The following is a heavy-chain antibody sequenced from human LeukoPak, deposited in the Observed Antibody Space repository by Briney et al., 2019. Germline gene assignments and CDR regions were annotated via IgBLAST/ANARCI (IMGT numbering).Heavy chain of an antibody. Sequence: ASVKVSCKAYGYTFTGYYMHWERQAPGHGLEWMGWINPNSGGTNYAQKFQGRVTMTRDTSISTAYMELSRLRSDDTAVYYCARYRRSPGWFDPWGQGTLVTVSS. V-gene: IGHV1-2*02. CDR1: GYTFTGYY. CDR3: ARYRRSPGWFDP. CDR2: INPNSGGT. D-gene: IGHD3-10*01. J-gene: IGHJ5*02.